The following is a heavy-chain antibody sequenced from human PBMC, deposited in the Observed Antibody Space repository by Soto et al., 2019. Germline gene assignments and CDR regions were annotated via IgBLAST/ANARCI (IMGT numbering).Heavy chain of an antibody. Sequence: QVQLQQWGAGLLKPSETLSLTCAVYGGSFSGYYWSWIRQPPGKGLEGIGEINHSGSTNYNPSLKSRVTISVDTSKNQFSLKLSSVTAADTAVYYCANLWFGELYGSDGMDVWGQGTTVTVSS. CDR2: INHSGST. D-gene: IGHD3-10*01. V-gene: IGHV4-34*01. CDR3: ANLWFGELYGSDGMDV. CDR1: GGSFSGYY. J-gene: IGHJ6*02.